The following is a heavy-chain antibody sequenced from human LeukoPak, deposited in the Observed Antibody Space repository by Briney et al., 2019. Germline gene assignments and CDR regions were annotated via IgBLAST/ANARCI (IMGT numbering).Heavy chain of an antibody. CDR2: ISSSGSTI. V-gene: IGHV3-48*03. CDR1: GFTFSSYE. CDR3: ARMMRDGYNSRPRHLDY. D-gene: IGHD5-24*01. Sequence: PGGSLRLSCAASGFTFSSYEMNWVRQAPGKGLEWVSYISSSGSTIYYADSVKGRFTISRDNAKNSLYLQMNSLRAEDAAVYYCARMMRDGYNSRPRHLDYWGQGTLVTVSS. J-gene: IGHJ4*02.